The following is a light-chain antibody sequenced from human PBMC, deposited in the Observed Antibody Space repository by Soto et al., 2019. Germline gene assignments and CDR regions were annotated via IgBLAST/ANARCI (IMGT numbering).Light chain of an antibody. V-gene: IGKV4-1*01. CDR1: QSVLYSSNNKNY. CDR2: WAS. J-gene: IGKJ3*01. Sequence: DIVMTQSPHSLAVSLGERATINCKSSQSVLYSSNNKNYLAWYQQKPGQPPKLLIYWASTRESGVPDRFSVSGSGTDFTLTISSLQAEDVAVYYCQQYYNTPFTFGPGTKVDI. CDR3: QQYYNTPFT.